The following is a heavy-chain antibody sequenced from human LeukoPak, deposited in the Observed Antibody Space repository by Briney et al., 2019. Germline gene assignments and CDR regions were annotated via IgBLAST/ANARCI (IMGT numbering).Heavy chain of an antibody. CDR1: GFTFSSYA. CDR2: ISGSGGST. J-gene: IGHJ6*03. Sequence: GGSLRLSCAASGFTFSSYAMSWVRQAPGKGVEGVSAISGSGGSTYYADSVKGGFTSSRENDKKTVYLQRKSWRAEDRAVYYSAKGAGTTFYYYYMAVWGKGTTVTVS. V-gene: IGHV3-23*01. CDR3: AKGAGTTFYYYYMAV. D-gene: IGHD1-1*01.